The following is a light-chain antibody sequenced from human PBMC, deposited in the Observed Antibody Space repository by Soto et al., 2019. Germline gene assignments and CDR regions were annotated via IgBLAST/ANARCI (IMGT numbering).Light chain of an antibody. Sequence: ELVLTQSPGTLSLSPGERATLSCRTGQSVTRGHLAWYQHKPGQAPRLLIYGTSIRATGVPDRFSGSGSGTDFTLTISRLEPEDFAVYYCQQYGTSQGTFGPGTKVDVK. CDR3: QQYGTSQGT. J-gene: IGKJ3*01. CDR2: GTS. V-gene: IGKV3-20*01. CDR1: QSVTRGH.